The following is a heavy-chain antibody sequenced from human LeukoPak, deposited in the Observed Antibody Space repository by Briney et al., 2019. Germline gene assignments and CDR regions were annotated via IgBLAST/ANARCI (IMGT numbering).Heavy chain of an antibody. D-gene: IGHD2-8*01. V-gene: IGHV3-48*01. CDR3: AKPEMED. Sequence: GGSLRLSCAASGFTVSSNYMSWVRQAPGKGLEWVSYISSSSSTIYYADSVKGRFTISRDNSKNTLYLQMNSLRAEDTAVYYCAKPEMEDWGQGTLVTVSS. J-gene: IGHJ4*02. CDR1: GFTVSSNY. CDR2: ISSSSSTI.